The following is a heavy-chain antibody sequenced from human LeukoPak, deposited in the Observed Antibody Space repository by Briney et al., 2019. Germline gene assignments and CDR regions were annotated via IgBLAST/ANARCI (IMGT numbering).Heavy chain of an antibody. V-gene: IGHV1-24*01. J-gene: IGHJ4*02. Sequence: GASVNVSCKASGGSFRTYPISWVRQAPGRGLKWMGGFDPEDGETIYAQKFQGRVTMTEDTSTDTAYMELSSLRSEDTAVYYCATSRYYYDSSGYYYVYWGQGTLVTVSS. CDR3: ATSRYYYDSSGYYYVY. D-gene: IGHD3-22*01. CDR2: FDPEDGET. CDR1: GGSFRTYP.